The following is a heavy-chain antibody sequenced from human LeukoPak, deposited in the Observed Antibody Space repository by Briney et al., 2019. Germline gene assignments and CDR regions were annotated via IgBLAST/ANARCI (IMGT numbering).Heavy chain of an antibody. CDR3: ARHGTAAGPFQL. V-gene: IGHV4-59*08. J-gene: IGHJ1*01. CDR1: GVAIDNYY. CDR2: VYYSGTI. Sequence: SETLSLTCTVSGVAIDNYYWSWIRQPPGKGLEWIAYVYYSGTINYNPSLESRVTISVDTSKNQFSLRLTSVAAADTAVYYCARHGTAAGPFQLWGQGTLVTVSS. D-gene: IGHD2-21*02.